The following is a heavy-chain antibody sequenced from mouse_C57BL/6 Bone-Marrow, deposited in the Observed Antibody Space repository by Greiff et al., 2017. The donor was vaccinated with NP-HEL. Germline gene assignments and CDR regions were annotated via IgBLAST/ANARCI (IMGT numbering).Heavy chain of an antibody. Sequence: VQLVESGGDLVKPGGSLKLSCAASGFTFSSYGMSWVRQTPDKRLEWVATISSGGSYTYYPDSVKGRFTISRDNAKNTLYLQMSSLKSEDTAMYYCARQHLDYWGQGTTLTVSS. J-gene: IGHJ2*01. V-gene: IGHV5-6*01. CDR3: ARQHLDY. CDR2: ISSGGSYT. CDR1: GFTFSSYG.